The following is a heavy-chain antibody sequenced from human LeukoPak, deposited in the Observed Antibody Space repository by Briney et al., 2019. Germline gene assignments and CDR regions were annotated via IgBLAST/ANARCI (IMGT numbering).Heavy chain of an antibody. CDR2: ISGSGGST. V-gene: IGHV3-23*01. CDR1: GFTFSRYA. CDR3: AKDGEVVDTTMVISNWFDP. J-gene: IGHJ5*02. Sequence: HTGGSLRLSCAASGFTFSRYAMSWVRQAPGKGLEWVSAISGSGGSTYCADSVKGRFTITRDNSKNTMYLQMNSLRAEETAVYYCAKDGEVVDTTMVISNWFDPWGQGTLVTVSS. D-gene: IGHD5-18*01.